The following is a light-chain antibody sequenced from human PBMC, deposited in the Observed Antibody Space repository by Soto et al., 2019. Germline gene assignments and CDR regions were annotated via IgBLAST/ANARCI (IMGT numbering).Light chain of an antibody. J-gene: IGKJ2*01. CDR1: QSISSY. CDR3: QQSYGTLYT. Sequence: DIPMTQSPSSLSASVGDRVTITCRASQSISSYLNWYQQKPGKAPKLLIYAASSLQSGVPSRFSGSGSGTDFTLTISSLQPEDFATYYCQQSYGTLYTFGQGTKLEIK. V-gene: IGKV1-39*01. CDR2: AAS.